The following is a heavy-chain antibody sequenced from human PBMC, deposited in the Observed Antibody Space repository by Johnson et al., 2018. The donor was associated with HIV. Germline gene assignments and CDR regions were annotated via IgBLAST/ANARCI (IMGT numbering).Heavy chain of an antibody. CDR1: GFTVSSNY. CDR2: IYSGGST. Sequence: VQLVESGGGLIQPGGSLRLSCAASGFTVSSNYMSWVRQAPGKGLEWVSVIYSGGSTYYADSVKGRFTISRDNSKNTLSLHMNSLRAEDTAVFYCARTPRPYYYDSSDGTFDIWGQGTMVTVSS. J-gene: IGHJ3*02. D-gene: IGHD3-22*01. V-gene: IGHV3-66*03. CDR3: ARTPRPYYYDSSDGTFDI.